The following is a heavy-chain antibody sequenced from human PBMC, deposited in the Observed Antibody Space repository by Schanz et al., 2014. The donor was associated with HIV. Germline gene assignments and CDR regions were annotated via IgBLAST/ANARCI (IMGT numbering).Heavy chain of an antibody. V-gene: IGHV3-23*04. Sequence: VQLVESGGRVVQPGRSLRLSCAASGFTFSSCAMTWVRQAPGKGLEWVSTTSGSGGRTYYADSVKGRVTISRDNSKNTLFLQMNSLRAEDTAVYYCARDVSHDSSGHYSDYYYGMDVWGQGTTVTVSS. J-gene: IGHJ6*02. CDR2: TSGSGGRT. CDR1: GFTFSSCA. CDR3: ARDVSHDSSGHYSDYYYGMDV. D-gene: IGHD3-22*01.